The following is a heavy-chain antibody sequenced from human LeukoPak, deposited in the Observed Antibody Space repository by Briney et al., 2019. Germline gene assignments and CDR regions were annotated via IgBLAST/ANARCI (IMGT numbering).Heavy chain of an antibody. D-gene: IGHD6-25*01. V-gene: IGHV1-8*03. J-gene: IGHJ5*02. CDR1: GYTFTSYD. CDR3: AREGRRYNWFDP. Sequence: ASVKVSCKASGYTFTSYDINWVRQATGQGLEWMGWMNPNSGNTGYAQKFQGRVTITRNTSISTAYTELSSLRSEDTAVYYCAREGRRYNWFDPWGQGPLVTVSS. CDR2: MNPNSGNT.